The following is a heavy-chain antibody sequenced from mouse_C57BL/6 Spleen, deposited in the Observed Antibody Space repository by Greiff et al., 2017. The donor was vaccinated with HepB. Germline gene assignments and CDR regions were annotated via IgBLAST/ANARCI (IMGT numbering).Heavy chain of an antibody. CDR3: AREEVFAY. Sequence: EVKLVESGPELVKPGASVKISCKASGYSFTGYYMNWVKQSPEKSLEWIGEINPSTGGTTYNQKFKAKATLTVDKSSSTAYMQLKSLTSEDSAVYYCAREEVFAYWGQGTLVTVSA. CDR2: INPSTGGT. CDR1: GYSFTGYY. J-gene: IGHJ3*01. V-gene: IGHV1-42*01.